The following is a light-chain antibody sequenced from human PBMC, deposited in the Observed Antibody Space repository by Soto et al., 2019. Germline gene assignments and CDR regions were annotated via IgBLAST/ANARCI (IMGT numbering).Light chain of an antibody. Sequence: QSALTQPRSVYGSPGQSGTISCTGTSSDVGDYNYVSWYQQHPGKAPKLMIYDVNNRPSGVPDRFSGSKSGNTASLTISGLRADDEADSYCCSYAGGYTLVLGTGTKVTVL. J-gene: IGLJ1*01. V-gene: IGLV2-11*01. CDR1: SSDVGDYNY. CDR3: CSYAGGYTLV. CDR2: DVN.